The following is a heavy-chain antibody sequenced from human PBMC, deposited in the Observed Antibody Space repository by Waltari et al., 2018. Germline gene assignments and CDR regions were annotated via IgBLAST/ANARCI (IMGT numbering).Heavy chain of an antibody. D-gene: IGHD3-22*01. J-gene: IGHJ4*02. CDR3: ANGLVVNNY. CDR1: GFTFSSYA. Sequence: EVQLLESGGGLVQPGGSLRLSCAASGFTFSSYAMSWVRQAPGKGVEWVSAISGSGGSTYYAGSVKGRFTISRDNAKNTLYLQMNSLRAEDTAVYYCANGLVVNNYWGQGTLVTVSS. CDR2: ISGSGGST. V-gene: IGHV3-23*01.